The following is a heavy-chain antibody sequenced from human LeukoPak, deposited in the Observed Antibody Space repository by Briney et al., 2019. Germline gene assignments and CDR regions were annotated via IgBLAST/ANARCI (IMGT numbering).Heavy chain of an antibody. CDR2: ISVYNGNT. Sequence: ASVKVSCKASGYTFTSYGISWVRQAPGQGLEWMGWISVYNGNTNYAQKLQGRVTMTTDTSTSTAYMELRSLRSDDTAVYYCAGVRVGYYYYMDVWGKGTTVTVSS. CDR3: AGVRVGYYYYMDV. D-gene: IGHD3-22*01. CDR1: GYTFTSYG. V-gene: IGHV1-18*01. J-gene: IGHJ6*03.